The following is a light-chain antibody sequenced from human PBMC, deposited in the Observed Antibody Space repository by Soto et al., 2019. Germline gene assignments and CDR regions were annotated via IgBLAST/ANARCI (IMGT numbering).Light chain of an antibody. V-gene: IGKV3-20*01. CDR1: QSVSSSY. CDR2: GAS. Sequence: IVLTQSPGTLSLSPGERATLSCRASQSVSSSYLAWYQQKPGQAPRLLIYGASNRATGIPDRFSGSGSGTEFTLTISSLQPDDFATYYCQHYNSYSEAFGQGTMVDIK. CDR3: QHYNSYSEA. J-gene: IGKJ1*01.